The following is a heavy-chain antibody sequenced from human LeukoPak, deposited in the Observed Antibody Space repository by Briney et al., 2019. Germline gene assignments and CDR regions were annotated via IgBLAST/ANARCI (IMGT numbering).Heavy chain of an antibody. Sequence: GGSLRLSCVASGFAFSDDSMNWVRQPPGKGLEWVSSISSTSKYIYYADSVKGRFTISRDNAKNSLYLQMNSLRAEDTAVYYCAREGYEDAFDIWGQGTMVTVSS. J-gene: IGHJ3*02. CDR3: AREGYEDAFDI. D-gene: IGHD3-3*01. CDR2: ISSTSKYI. CDR1: GFAFSDDS. V-gene: IGHV3-21*01.